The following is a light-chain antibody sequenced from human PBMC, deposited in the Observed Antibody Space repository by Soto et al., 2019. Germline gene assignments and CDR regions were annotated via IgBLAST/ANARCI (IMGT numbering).Light chain of an antibody. CDR3: SSYTSSRNHYG. J-gene: IGLJ1*01. V-gene: IGLV2-14*01. CDR2: AVS. Sequence: QSALTRPASVSGSPGQSITISCTGTSSDVGGYNYVSWYQQHPGKAPKLMIYAVSNRPSGVSNRFSDSQSGNTASLTISGLQAEDEAHYYCSSYTSSRNHYGLETGTKLTVL. CDR1: SSDVGGYNY.